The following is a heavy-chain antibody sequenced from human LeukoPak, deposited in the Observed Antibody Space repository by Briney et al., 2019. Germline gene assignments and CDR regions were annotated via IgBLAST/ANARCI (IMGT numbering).Heavy chain of an antibody. J-gene: IGHJ4*02. CDR2: IAYDGSNK. CDR3: ARDIYSGLLAGYFDY. CDR1: GFTFSSYA. D-gene: IGHD5-12*01. Sequence: GGSLRLSCAASGFTFSSYAMHWVRQAPGKRLEWVAVIAYDGSNKYYADSVKGRFTISRDNSKNTLYLQMNSLRAEDTAVYYCARDIYSGLLAGYFDYWGQGTLVTVSS. V-gene: IGHV3-30-3*01.